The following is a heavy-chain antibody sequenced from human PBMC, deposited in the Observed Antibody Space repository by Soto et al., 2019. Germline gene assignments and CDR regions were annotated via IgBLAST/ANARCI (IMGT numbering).Heavy chain of an antibody. D-gene: IGHD2-15*01. V-gene: IGHV4-59*01. CDR3: ARGCSGGSCYSVDYYGMDV. Sequence: SETLSLTCTVSGGSISSYYWSWIRQPPGKGLEWIGYIYYSGSTNYNPSLKSRVTISVDTSKNQFSLKLSSVTAADTAVYYCARGCSGGSCYSVDYYGMDVWGQGTTVTVSS. CDR1: GGSISSYY. CDR2: IYYSGST. J-gene: IGHJ6*02.